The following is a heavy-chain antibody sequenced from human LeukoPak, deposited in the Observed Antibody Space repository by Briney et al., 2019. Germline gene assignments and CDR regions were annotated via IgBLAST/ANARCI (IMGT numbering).Heavy chain of an antibody. J-gene: IGHJ4*02. Sequence: TSETLSLTCTVSGGSISTSDYYWGWIRQTPGKGLEWIGSIYYSGTTYFSPSVKSRVTVSVDTSKNQFSLQLSSVTAADTAVYHCARHSPHRHCDYWGQGIVVTVS. CDR3: ARHSPHRHCDY. V-gene: IGHV4-39*01. CDR1: GGSISTSDYY. CDR2: IYYSGTT.